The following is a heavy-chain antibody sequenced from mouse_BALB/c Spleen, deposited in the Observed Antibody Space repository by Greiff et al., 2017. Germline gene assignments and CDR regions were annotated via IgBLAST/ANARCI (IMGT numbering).Heavy chain of an antibody. J-gene: IGHJ4*01. CDR3: ARDNYGYAMDY. V-gene: IGHV2-9*02. CDR2: IWAGGST. CDR1: GFSLTSYG. D-gene: IGHD1-1*01. Sequence: VQVVESGPGLVAPSQSLSITCTVSGFSLTSYGVHWVRQPPGKGLEWLGVIWAGGSTNYNSALMSRLSISKDNSKSQVFLKMNSLQTDDTAMYYCARDNYGYAMDYWGQGTSVTVSS.